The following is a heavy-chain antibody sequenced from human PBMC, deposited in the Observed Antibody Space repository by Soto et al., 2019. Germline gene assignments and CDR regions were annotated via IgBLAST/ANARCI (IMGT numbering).Heavy chain of an antibody. CDR3: AKGGYNWNYGPGGWLDP. CDR2: ISAYNGNT. V-gene: IGHV1-18*01. D-gene: IGHD1-7*01. CDR1: GYTFTSYG. J-gene: IGHJ5*02. Sequence: GASVKVSCKASGYTFTSYGISWVRQAPGQGLEWMGWISAYNGNTNYAQKLQGRVTMTTDTSTSTAYMELRSLRSDDTAVYYCAKGGYNWNYGPGGWLDPWGQGTLVTVSS.